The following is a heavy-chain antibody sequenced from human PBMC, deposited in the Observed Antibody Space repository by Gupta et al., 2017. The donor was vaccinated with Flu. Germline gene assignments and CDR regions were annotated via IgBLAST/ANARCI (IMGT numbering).Heavy chain of an antibody. D-gene: IGHD1-26*01. J-gene: IGHJ5*01. CDR2: TYYRSNWYS. V-gene: IGHV6-1*01. CDR1: GDSVSSKYVT. Sequence: QVQLQQSGPGLVKPSQTLSLTCAISGDSVSSKYVTWNWIRQSPSRGLEWLGRTYYRSNWYSDYAVSVRSRLTINVDTSKNQVSLQLNSVTPEDTAVYYCARLVGNSWFDSWGQGTLVSVSS. CDR3: ARLVGNSWFDS.